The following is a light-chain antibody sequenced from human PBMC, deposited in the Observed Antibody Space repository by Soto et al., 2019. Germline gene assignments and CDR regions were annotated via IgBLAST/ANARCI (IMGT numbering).Light chain of an antibody. CDR3: SSYAGINNLGV. J-gene: IGLJ1*01. CDR2: EVN. Sequence: QSVLTQPPSASGSPGQSVTISCTGTSSDVGGYKYVSWYQQHPGKAPKLMIFEVNKRPSGVPDRFSGSKSGNTASLTVSGLQAEDGADYYCSSYAGINNLGVFGTGTKVTVL. V-gene: IGLV2-8*01. CDR1: SSDVGGYKY.